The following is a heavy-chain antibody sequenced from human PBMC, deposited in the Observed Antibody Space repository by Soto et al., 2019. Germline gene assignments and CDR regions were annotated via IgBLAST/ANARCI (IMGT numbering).Heavy chain of an antibody. V-gene: IGHV3-30-3*01. CDR2: ISYDGSNK. Sequence: QVQLVESGGGVVQPGRSLRLSCAASGFTFSSYAMQWVRQAPGKGPEWVAGISYDGSNKYYPDSVKGRFTISRDNSKNTLYLQMNSLRAEDTAVYYCARQGYYDSSGYRNYYFDYWGQGTLVTVSS. J-gene: IGHJ4*02. D-gene: IGHD3-22*01. CDR1: GFTFSSYA. CDR3: ARQGYYDSSGYRNYYFDY.